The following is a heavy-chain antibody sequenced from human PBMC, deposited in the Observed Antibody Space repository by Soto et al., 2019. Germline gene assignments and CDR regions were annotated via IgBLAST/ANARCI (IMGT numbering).Heavy chain of an antibody. CDR2: INAGNGNT. CDR1: GYTFISYA. CDR3: ARELQGLYYFDY. V-gene: IGHV1-3*01. J-gene: IGHJ4*02. D-gene: IGHD2-15*01. Sequence: ASVKVSCKASGYTFISYAIHWVRQAPGQRLEWMGWINAGNGNTKYSQKFQGRVTITRDTSASTAYMELTSLRSEDTAVYYCARELQGLYYFDYWGQGTLVTVSS.